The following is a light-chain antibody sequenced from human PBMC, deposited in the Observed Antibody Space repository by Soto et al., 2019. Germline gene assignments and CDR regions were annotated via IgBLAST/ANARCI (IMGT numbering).Light chain of an antibody. CDR1: VSDVSGYNY. J-gene: IGLJ1*01. V-gene: IGLV2-8*01. CDR3: MSYAGGNRFV. CDR2: QVS. Sequence: QSALTQPPSASGSPGQSVTISCAGTVSDVSGYNYVSWYQQHPGKVPQLMIYQVSKRPSGVPDRFSASKSDTTASLTISGLQAEDEGDYYCMSYAGGNRFVFGTGTKLTVL.